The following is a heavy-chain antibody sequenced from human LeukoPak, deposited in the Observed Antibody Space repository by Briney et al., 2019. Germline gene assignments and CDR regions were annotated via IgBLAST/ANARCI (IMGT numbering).Heavy chain of an antibody. V-gene: IGHV3-48*03. CDR3: ARDKGRVVVNVDDAFDI. Sequence: GGSLRLSCASSGFTFSSYEMNWVRQAPGKGLEWVSYISSSGSTLYYADSVKGRFTISRNNAKNSLYLQMNSLRAEETAVYYCARDKGRVVVNVDDAFDIWGQGTMVTVSS. J-gene: IGHJ3*02. CDR1: GFTFSSYE. D-gene: IGHD3-22*01. CDR2: ISSSGSTL.